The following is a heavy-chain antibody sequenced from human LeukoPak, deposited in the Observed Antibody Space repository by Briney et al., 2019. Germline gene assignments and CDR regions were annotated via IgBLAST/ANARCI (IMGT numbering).Heavy chain of an antibody. CDR1: GFTFSSYS. V-gene: IGHV3-21*01. D-gene: IGHD6-13*01. J-gene: IGHJ6*02. Sequence: GGSLRLSCAASGFTFSSYSMNWVRQAPGKGLEWVSSISSSSSYIYYADSVKGRFTISRDNAKNSLYLQMNSLRAEDTAVYYCARYSSSLGYYGMDVWGQGTTVTVSS. CDR2: ISSSSSYI. CDR3: ARYSSSLGYYGMDV.